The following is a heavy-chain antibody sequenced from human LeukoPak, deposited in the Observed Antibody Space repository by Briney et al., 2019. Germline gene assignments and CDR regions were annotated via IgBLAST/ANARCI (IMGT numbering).Heavy chain of an antibody. D-gene: IGHD3-9*01. Sequence: GASVKVSCKASGYTFTGYYMHWVRQAPGQGLEWMGRINPNSGGTNYAQKFQGSVSMTRDTSISTAYMELSRLRSDDTAVYYCARDLGRYFDHDAFDIWGQGTMVTVSS. J-gene: IGHJ3*02. CDR3: ARDLGRYFDHDAFDI. CDR2: INPNSGGT. V-gene: IGHV1-2*06. CDR1: GYTFTGYY.